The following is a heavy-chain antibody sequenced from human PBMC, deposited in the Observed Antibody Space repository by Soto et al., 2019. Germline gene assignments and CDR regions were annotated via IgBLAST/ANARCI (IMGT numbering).Heavy chain of an antibody. D-gene: IGHD4-17*01. CDR2: ISYDGSNK. CDR1: GFTFSSYA. J-gene: IGHJ3*02. V-gene: IGHV3-30-3*01. Sequence: GGSLRLSCAASGFTFSSYAMHWVRQAPGKGLEWVAVISYDGSNKYYADSVKGRFTISRDNSKNTLYLQMKSLRAEDTAVYYCARDPYYGGNSGAFDIWGQGTMVTVSS. CDR3: ARDPYYGGNSGAFDI.